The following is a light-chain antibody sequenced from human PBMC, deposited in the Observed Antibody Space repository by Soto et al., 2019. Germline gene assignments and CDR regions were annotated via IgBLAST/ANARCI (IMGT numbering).Light chain of an antibody. V-gene: IGKV3-15*01. CDR3: QQYDDWWT. Sequence: EVVLTQSPATLSVSPGERATLSCRASRSVSSHLAWYQQKAGQAPRLLIYEASTRATGIPARFSGSGSGTEFTRTITSLQSEDSASYYCQQYDDWWTFGQGTQVEIK. CDR1: RSVSSH. CDR2: EAS. J-gene: IGKJ1*01.